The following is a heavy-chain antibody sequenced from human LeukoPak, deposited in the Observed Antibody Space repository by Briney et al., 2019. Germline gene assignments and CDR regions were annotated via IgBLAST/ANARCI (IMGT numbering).Heavy chain of an antibody. CDR1: GGSISSYY. CDR2: IYTSGST. D-gene: IGHD2-15*01. Sequence: PSGTLSLTCTVSGGSISSYYWSWIRQPAGKGLEWIGRIYTSGSTNYNPSLKSRVTMSVDTSKNQFSLKLSSVTAADTAVYYCAREEGPLVAATHFDYWGQGTLVTVSS. V-gene: IGHV4-4*07. CDR3: AREEGPLVAATHFDY. J-gene: IGHJ4*02.